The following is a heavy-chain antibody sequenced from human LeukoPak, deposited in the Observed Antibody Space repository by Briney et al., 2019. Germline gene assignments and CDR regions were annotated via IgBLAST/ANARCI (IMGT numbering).Heavy chain of an antibody. Sequence: PGGSLRLSCAASGFTFSSHAMSWVRQAPGKGLERVSAISGSGGSTYYADSVKGRFTISRDNSKNTLYLQMNSLRAEDTAVYYCAKEALEAWLVQTAGNWFDPWGQGTLVTVSS. CDR2: ISGSGGST. CDR1: GFTFSSHA. CDR3: AKEALEAWLVQTAGNWFDP. D-gene: IGHD6-19*01. V-gene: IGHV3-23*01. J-gene: IGHJ5*02.